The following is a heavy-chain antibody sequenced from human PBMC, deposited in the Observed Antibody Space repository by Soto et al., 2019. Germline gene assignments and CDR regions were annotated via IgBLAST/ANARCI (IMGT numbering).Heavy chain of an antibody. V-gene: IGHV4-34*01. D-gene: IGHD3-16*01. Sequence: QVQLQQWGAGLLKPSETLSLTCAVYGGSFSGYYWSWIRQPPGKGLEWIGEINHSGSTNYNPSLKSRVTISVDTSKNQFSLKLSSVTAADTAVYYCARLGELMANNDYWDQGTLVTVSS. CDR1: GGSFSGYY. J-gene: IGHJ4*02. CDR3: ARLGELMANNDY. CDR2: INHSGST.